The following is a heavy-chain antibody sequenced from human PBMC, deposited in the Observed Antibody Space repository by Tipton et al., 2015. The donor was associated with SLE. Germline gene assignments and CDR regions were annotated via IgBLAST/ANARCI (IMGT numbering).Heavy chain of an antibody. CDR3: ARATVTTGKFQH. CDR1: GYISSGYY. CDR2: IYHSGNT. J-gene: IGHJ1*01. D-gene: IGHD4-17*01. V-gene: IGHV4-38-2*01. Sequence: LRLSCVVSGYISSGYYWGWIRQPPGKGLEWIGSIYHSGNTYSNPSLESRVTISVDTSKNQFSLKLSSVTAADTAVYYCARATVTTGKFQHWGQGTLVTVSS.